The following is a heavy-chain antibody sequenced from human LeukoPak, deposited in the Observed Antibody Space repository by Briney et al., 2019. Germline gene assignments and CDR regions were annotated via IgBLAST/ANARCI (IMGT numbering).Heavy chain of an antibody. CDR2: IKKDGIEK. V-gene: IGHV3-7*01. CDR1: GFTFSSYW. CDR3: ARHLSGVTGYTYGRGIDY. Sequence: GGSLRLSRAASGFTFSSYWMSWVRQAPGKGLEWVANIKKDGIEKYYVDSVKGRFTISRDNAKTSLYLQMNSLRAEDTAVYYCARHLSGVTGYTYGRGIDYWGQGTLVTVSS. J-gene: IGHJ4*02. D-gene: IGHD5-18*01.